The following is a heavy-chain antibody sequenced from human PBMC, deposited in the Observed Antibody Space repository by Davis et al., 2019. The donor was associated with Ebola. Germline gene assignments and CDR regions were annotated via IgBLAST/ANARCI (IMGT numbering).Heavy chain of an antibody. CDR3: VKDSRGYNHPFDF. Sequence: GESLKISCTASGFTFNHYAMSWVRQAPGKGLEWVSLIGGGGDDTYYPDSVKGRFTISRDNTKNMLFLQMNSLRAEDTAVYYCVKDSRGYNHPFDFWGQGTLLTVSS. V-gene: IGHV3-23*01. CDR1: GFTFNHYA. J-gene: IGHJ4*02. CDR2: IGGGGDDT. D-gene: IGHD5-18*01.